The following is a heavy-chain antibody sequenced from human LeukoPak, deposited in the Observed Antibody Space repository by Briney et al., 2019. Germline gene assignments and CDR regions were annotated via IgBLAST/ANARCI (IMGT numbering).Heavy chain of an antibody. Sequence: GASVKVSCKASGYTFTSYYMHWVRQAPGQGLEWMGIINPSGGSTNYAQKLQGRVTMTTDTSTSTAYMELRSLRSDDTAVYYCARVNYDFWSGYSNNWLDPWGQGTLVTVSS. CDR2: INPSGGST. CDR3: ARVNYDFWSGYSNNWLDP. CDR1: GYTFTSYY. V-gene: IGHV1-46*01. J-gene: IGHJ5*02. D-gene: IGHD3-3*01.